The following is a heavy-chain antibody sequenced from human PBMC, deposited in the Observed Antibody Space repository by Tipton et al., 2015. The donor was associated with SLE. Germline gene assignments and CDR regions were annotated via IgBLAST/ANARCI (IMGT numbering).Heavy chain of an antibody. D-gene: IGHD1-26*01. CDR1: GGSISSYY. V-gene: IGHV4-4*07. Sequence: TLSLTCTVSGGSISSYYWSWIRQPAGKGLEWIGRIYTSGSTNYNPSLKSRVTMSVDTSQNQFSLKLSSVTAADTAVYYCARAGLEGATTPYYFDYWGQGTLVTVSS. CDR3: ARAGLEGATTPYYFDY. J-gene: IGHJ4*02. CDR2: IYTSGST.